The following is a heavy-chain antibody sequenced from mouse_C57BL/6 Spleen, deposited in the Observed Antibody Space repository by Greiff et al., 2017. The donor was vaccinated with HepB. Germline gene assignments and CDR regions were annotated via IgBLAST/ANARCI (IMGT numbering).Heavy chain of an antibody. CDR3: PRRKTDGSHYYAMDY. D-gene: IGHD1-1*01. V-gene: IGHV1-55*01. CDR1: GYTFTSYW. Sequence: QVQLQQPGAELVKPGASVKMSCKASGYTFTSYWITWVKQRPGQGLEWIGDIYPGSGSTNYNEKFKSKATLTVDTSSSTAYMQLSSLTSEDSAVYYCPRRKTDGSHYYAMDYWGQGTSVTVSS. CDR2: IYPGSGST. J-gene: IGHJ4*01.